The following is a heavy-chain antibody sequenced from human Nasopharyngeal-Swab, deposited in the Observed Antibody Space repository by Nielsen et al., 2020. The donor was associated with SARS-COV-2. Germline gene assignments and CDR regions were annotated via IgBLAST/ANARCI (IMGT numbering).Heavy chain of an antibody. J-gene: IGHJ6*02. V-gene: IGHV3-33*01. Sequence: GGSLRLSCSASGFTFISYGMHWVRQAPGKGLEWVAVIWYDGSNKYYADSVKGRFTISRDNSKNTLYLQMNSLRAEDTAVYYCARDWYSSSSDHYYYGMDVWGQGTTVTVSS. D-gene: IGHD6-6*01. CDR3: ARDWYSSSSDHYYYGMDV. CDR2: IWYDGSNK. CDR1: GFTFISYG.